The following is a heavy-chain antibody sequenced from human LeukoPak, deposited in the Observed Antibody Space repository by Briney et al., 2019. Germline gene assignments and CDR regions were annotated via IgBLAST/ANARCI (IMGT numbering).Heavy chain of an antibody. V-gene: IGHV3-30*18. Sequence: GGSLRLSCAASGFTFSNYGMHWVRQTPGKGPEWVAVISYDGSNKYFADSVKGRFTVSRDNSKNTLYLQMNSLRAEDTAVYYCAKDLLFSNWGSRGLDVWGQGTTVTVSS. J-gene: IGHJ6*02. CDR3: AKDLLFSNWGSRGLDV. CDR2: ISYDGSNK. D-gene: IGHD7-27*01. CDR1: GFTFSNYG.